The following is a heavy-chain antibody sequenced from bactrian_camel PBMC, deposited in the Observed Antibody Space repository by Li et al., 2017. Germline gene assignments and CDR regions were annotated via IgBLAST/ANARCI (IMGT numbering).Heavy chain of an antibody. D-gene: IGHD6*01. CDR3: AAEGYDGSCRVGGQFDY. Sequence: HVQLVESGGGSVQAGGSLRLSCAASGYTDSTHCMAWFRQAPGKEREGVAAIDSDGSANYADSVKGRFTISKDNPKNTLSLQMNSLKPEDTARYYCAAEGYDGSCRVGGQFDYWGQGTQVTVS. J-gene: IGHJ4*01. V-gene: IGHV3S53*01. CDR2: IDSDGSA. CDR1: GYTDSTHC.